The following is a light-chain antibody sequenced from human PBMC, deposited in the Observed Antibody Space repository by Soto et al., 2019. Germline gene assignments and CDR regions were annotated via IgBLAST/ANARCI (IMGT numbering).Light chain of an antibody. CDR1: SSNIGSNT. CDR2: SNN. CDR3: AAWDDSLNGSYV. J-gene: IGLJ1*01. V-gene: IGLV1-44*01. Sequence: QAVVTQPPSASGTPGQRVTISCSGSSSNIGSNTVNWYQQLPGTAPKLLIYSNNQRPSGVPDRFSGSKSGTSASLAISGLQSEDEAEYYCAAWDDSLNGSYVFGTGTQLTVL.